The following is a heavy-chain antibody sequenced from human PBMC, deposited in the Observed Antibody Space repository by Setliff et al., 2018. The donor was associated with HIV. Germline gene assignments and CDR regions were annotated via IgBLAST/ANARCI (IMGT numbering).Heavy chain of an antibody. V-gene: IGHV1-69*05. CDR2: IIPIFGTA. CDR1: GGTFSSYA. J-gene: IGHJ5*02. CDR3: ARDLNSGDYPHWFDP. D-gene: IGHD4-17*01. Sequence: SVKVSCKASGGTFSSYAISWVRQAPGQGLEWMGRIIPIFGTANYAQKFQGRVTITRDTSASTVYMELSSLRSGDTAVYYCARDLNSGDYPHWFDPWGQGTLVTVSS.